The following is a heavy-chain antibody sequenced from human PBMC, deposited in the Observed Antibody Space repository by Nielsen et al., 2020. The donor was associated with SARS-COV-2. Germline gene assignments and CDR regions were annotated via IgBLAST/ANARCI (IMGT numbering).Heavy chain of an antibody. D-gene: IGHD5-18*01. V-gene: IGHV3-33*01. J-gene: IGHJ4*02. CDR1: GFTFRNYG. CDR3: ARDIALFDTAMNQY. Sequence: GESLKISCAASGFTFRNYGMHWVRQAPGKGLEWVAVIWYDGSNKYYADSVKGRFTISRDNSKNTLYLQMNSLRAEDTAVYYCARDIALFDTAMNQYWGQGTLVTVSS. CDR2: IWYDGSNK.